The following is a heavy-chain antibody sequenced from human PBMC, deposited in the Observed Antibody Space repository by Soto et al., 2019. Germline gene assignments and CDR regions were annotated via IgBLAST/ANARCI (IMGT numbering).Heavy chain of an antibody. Sequence: SETLSLTCTVSGGSISSYYWSWIRQPPGKGLEWIGYIYYSGSTNYNPSLKSRVTISVDTSKNQFSLKLSSVTAADTAVYYCARDSTWFGDTGSPNWFDPWGQGTLVTVSS. J-gene: IGHJ5*02. D-gene: IGHD3-10*01. CDR3: ARDSTWFGDTGSPNWFDP. CDR2: IYYSGST. V-gene: IGHV4-59*01. CDR1: GGSISSYY.